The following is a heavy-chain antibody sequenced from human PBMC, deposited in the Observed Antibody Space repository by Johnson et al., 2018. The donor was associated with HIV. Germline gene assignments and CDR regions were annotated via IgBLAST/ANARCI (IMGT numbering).Heavy chain of an antibody. J-gene: IGHJ3*02. Sequence: QVQLVESGGGVVQPGRSLRLSCAASGLTFSSYAMHWVRQAPGKGLEWVAALSYDGSNKYYADSVKGRFTISRDNSKTTLYLQMNILRAEYTAVYYCARTPDTGDALDIWGQGTMVTVSS. V-gene: IGHV3-30*04. D-gene: IGHD3-10*01. CDR2: LSYDGSNK. CDR1: GLTFSSYA. CDR3: ARTPDTGDALDI.